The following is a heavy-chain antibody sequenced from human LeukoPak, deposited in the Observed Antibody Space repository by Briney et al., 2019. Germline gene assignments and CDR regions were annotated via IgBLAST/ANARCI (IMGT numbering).Heavy chain of an antibody. CDR1: GFTFSSYS. J-gene: IGHJ4*02. CDR3: VRALTD. CDR2: INGNGDTT. V-gene: IGHV3-74*01. Sequence: GGSLRLSCAASGFTFSSYSMNWVRQVPGKGLVWVSYINGNGDTTSYADSVKGRFTISRDNAKNTLYLQMSSLRAEDTAVYYCVRALTDWGQGTLVTVSS.